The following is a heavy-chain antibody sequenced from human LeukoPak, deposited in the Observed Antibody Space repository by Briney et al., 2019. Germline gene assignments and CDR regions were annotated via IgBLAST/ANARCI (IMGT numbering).Heavy chain of an antibody. CDR3: ARDSAYYDFWSGVNWFDP. CDR2: ISAYNGNT. Sequence: ASLKVSRTASVYAFTSYGISWVRQAPRQGLGWMGWISAYNGNTNYAQKLQGRDTMTTDTSTSTTYVELRSLRSDDTAVYYCARDSAYYDFWSGVNWFDPWGQGTLVTVSS. D-gene: IGHD3-3*01. J-gene: IGHJ5*02. V-gene: IGHV1-18*01. CDR1: VYAFTSYG.